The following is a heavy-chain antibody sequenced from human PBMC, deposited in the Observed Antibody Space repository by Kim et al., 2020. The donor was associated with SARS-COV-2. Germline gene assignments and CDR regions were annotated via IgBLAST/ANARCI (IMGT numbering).Heavy chain of an antibody. V-gene: IGHV1-8*01. CDR1: GYTFTSYD. CDR2: MNPNSGNT. Sequence: ASVKVSCKASGYTFTSYDINWVRQATGQGLEWMGWMNPNSGNTGYAQKFQGRVTMTRNTSISTAYMELSSLRSEDTAVYYCARGLVREGRWLQWLELWGQGTLVTVSS. CDR3: ARGLVREGRWLQWLEL. D-gene: IGHD3-10*01. J-gene: IGHJ4*02.